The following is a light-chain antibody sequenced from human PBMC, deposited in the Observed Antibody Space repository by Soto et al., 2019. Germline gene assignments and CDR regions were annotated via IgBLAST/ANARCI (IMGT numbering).Light chain of an antibody. CDR1: QSISAS. CDR2: DVS. V-gene: IGKV1-5*01. J-gene: IGKJ1*01. Sequence: DIQMTQSPSALSASVGDTVTITCRASQSISASLAWYQHKPGGAPKLLIYDVSSLESGVPSRFSGSGSGTEFSLTIRGLQPADFATYYCQQYDYSRTFGQGTKVDIK. CDR3: QQYDYSRT.